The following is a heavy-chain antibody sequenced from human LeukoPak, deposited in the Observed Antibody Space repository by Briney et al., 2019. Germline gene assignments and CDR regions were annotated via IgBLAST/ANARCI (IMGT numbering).Heavy chain of an antibody. CDR1: GYTFTGYY. CDR2: ISAYNGNT. Sequence: ASVKVSCKASGYTFTGYYMHWVRQAPGQGLEWMGWISAYNGNTNYAQKLQGRVTMTTDTSTSTAYMELRSLRSDDTAVYYCARDIVVGATNDWFDPWGQGTLVTVSS. D-gene: IGHD1-26*01. CDR3: ARDIVVGATNDWFDP. J-gene: IGHJ5*02. V-gene: IGHV1-18*04.